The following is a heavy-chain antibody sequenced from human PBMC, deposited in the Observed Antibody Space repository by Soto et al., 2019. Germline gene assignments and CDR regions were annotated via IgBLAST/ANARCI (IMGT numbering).Heavy chain of an antibody. CDR1: GGSISSGGYS. Sequence: QLQLQESGSGLVKPSQTLSLTCAVSGGSISSGGYSWSWIRQPPGKGLEWIGYIYHSGSTYYNPSLKSRVTISVDRSKNQFSLELSSVIGADTAVYYCAAGGGLPRYYWGQGTLVTVSS. D-gene: IGHD5-12*01. CDR2: IYHSGST. J-gene: IGHJ4*02. V-gene: IGHV4-30-2*01. CDR3: AAGGGLPRYY.